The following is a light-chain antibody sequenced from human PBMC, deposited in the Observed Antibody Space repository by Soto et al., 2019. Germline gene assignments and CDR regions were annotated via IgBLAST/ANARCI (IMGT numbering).Light chain of an antibody. J-gene: IGKJ1*01. CDR3: QQSIGT. V-gene: IGKV1-5*01. CDR1: QTISNW. CDR2: DAS. Sequence: DIQMTQSPSTLSASVGDRVTITCRASQTISNWLAWYQQKPGKPPKLLIYDASSLESGVPSRFSGSGSGTEFTLTISSLQPDDFATYYCQQSIGTFGQGTKVEIK.